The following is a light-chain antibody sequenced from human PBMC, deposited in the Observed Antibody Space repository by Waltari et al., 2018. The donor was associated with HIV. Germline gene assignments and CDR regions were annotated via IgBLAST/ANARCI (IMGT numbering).Light chain of an antibody. J-gene: IGLJ2*01. CDR2: GKN. Sequence: SSELTQDPAVSVALGQTVMITCQGDSLRSYYASWYQQKPGQAPVLVIYGKNNPPSGIPDRLSGSSSGNTASLTITGAQSEDEADYYGNSRDSSGNHVVFGGGTKLTVL. V-gene: IGLV3-19*01. CDR1: SLRSYY. CDR3: NSRDSSGNHVV.